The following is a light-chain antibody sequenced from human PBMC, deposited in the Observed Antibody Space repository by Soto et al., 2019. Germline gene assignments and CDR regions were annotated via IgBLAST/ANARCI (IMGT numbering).Light chain of an antibody. CDR2: ASS. J-gene: IGKJ4*01. V-gene: IGKV1-27*01. CDR1: QGIRHY. CDR3: RKYSSAPLT. Sequence: DIQMTQSPASLYASVGDRVSITCRASQGIRHYLAWYQQIPGKVPKLLIYASSTLQSGVPSRFSGSGSGTDFTLTISSLQPEDVATYYCRKYSSAPLTFGGGTKVEIK.